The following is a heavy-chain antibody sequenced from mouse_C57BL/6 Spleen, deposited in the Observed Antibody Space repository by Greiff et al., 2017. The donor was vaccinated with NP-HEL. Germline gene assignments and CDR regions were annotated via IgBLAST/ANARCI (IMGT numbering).Heavy chain of an antibody. CDR3: ARHEEDSYAMDY. V-gene: IGHV1-62-2*01. CDR2: FYPGSGSI. CDR1: GYTFTEYT. J-gene: IGHJ4*01. Sequence: VKLMESGAELVKPGASVKLSCKASGYTFTEYTIHWVKQRSGQGLEWIGWFYPGSGSIKYNEKFKDKATLTADKSSSTVYMELSRLTSEDSAVYFCARHEEDSYAMDYWGQGTSVTVSS.